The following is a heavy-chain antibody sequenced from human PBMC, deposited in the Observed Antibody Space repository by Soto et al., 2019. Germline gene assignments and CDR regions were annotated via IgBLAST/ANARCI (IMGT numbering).Heavy chain of an antibody. CDR1: GGSLSSYY. CDR2: IYYSGST. D-gene: IGHD1-26*01. Sequence: PSETLSLTCTLSGGSLSSYYWSWIRQPPGKGLEWIGYIYYSGSTNYNPSLKSRVTISVDTSKHQFSLKLSSVTAADTAVYYCAGASGSYFQFDYWGQGTLVTVSS. CDR3: AGASGSYFQFDY. J-gene: IGHJ4*02. V-gene: IGHV4-59*01.